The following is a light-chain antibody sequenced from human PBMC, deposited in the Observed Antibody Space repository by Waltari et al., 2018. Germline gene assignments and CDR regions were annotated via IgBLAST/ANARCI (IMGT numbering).Light chain of an antibody. V-gene: IGLV2-14*03. CDR3: SSYTSSSSRV. J-gene: IGLJ3*02. CDR1: RSDVGGYNY. CDR2: DVS. Sequence: QSALTQPASVSGSPGQSITISCTGTRSDVGGYNYVPWYQQHPGKAPKPMIYDVSNRPSGVSNRFSGSKSGNTASLTISGLQAEDEADYYCSSYTSSSSRVFGGGTKLTV.